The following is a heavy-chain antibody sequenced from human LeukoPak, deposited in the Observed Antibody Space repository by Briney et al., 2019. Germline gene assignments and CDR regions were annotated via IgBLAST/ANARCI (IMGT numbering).Heavy chain of an antibody. V-gene: IGHV1-2*02. CDR2: INPNSGGT. Sequence: GASVKVSCKASGYTFTSYYMHWVRQAPGQGLEWMGWINPNSGGTNYVQKFQGRVTMTRDTSISTAYMELSSLRSDDTALYYCARGNNYDSSDYYSWFDPWGQGTLVTVSS. CDR3: ARGNNYDSSDYYSWFDP. CDR1: GYTFTSYY. J-gene: IGHJ5*02. D-gene: IGHD3-22*01.